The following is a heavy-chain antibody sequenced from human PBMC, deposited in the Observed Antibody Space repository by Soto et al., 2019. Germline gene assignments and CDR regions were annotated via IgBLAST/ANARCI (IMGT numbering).Heavy chain of an antibody. Sequence: QVQLVQSGAEVKKPGASVKVSCKASGYTFTSYGISWVRQAPGQGLEWMGWISAYNGNTNDAQKLQGRVTMTTDTPTRTAYMERRSLRSDDAAXXXXXXXXXXXXXXPXXPGTLVTVSS. CDR3: XXXXXXXXXXP. CDR1: GYTFTSYG. J-gene: IGHJ5*02. CDR2: ISAYNGNT. V-gene: IGHV1-18*01.